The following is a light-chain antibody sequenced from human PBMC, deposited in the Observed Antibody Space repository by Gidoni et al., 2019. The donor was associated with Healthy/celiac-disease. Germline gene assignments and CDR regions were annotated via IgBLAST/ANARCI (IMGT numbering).Light chain of an antibody. V-gene: IGKV1-5*01. CDR2: DAS. CDR1: QSISSW. Sequence: DIQMTQSPSTRSASVGDRVTITCRASQSISSWLAWYQQKPGKAPKPLIYDASSLESGVPSRFSGSGSGTEFTLTISSLQPDDFATYYCQQYNSYPFTFGPGTKVDIK. J-gene: IGKJ3*01. CDR3: QQYNSYPFT.